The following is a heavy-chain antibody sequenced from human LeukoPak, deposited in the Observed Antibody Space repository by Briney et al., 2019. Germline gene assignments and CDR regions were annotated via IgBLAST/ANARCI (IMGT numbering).Heavy chain of an antibody. CDR3: AKGCWPRSGSRSFDY. Sequence: GGSLRLSCAASGFTFSSYAMSWVRQAPGKGLEWVSAISGSGGSTYYADFVKGRFTISRDNSKNTLYLQMNSLRAEDTDVYYCAKGCWPRSGSRSFDYWGQGTLVTVSS. CDR1: GFTFSSYA. CDR2: ISGSGGST. D-gene: IGHD1-14*01. J-gene: IGHJ4*02. V-gene: IGHV3-23*01.